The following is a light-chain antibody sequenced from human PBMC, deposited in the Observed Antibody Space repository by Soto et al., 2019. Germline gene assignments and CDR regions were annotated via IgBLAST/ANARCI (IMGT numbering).Light chain of an antibody. V-gene: IGKV2-30*01. CDR3: MQGTHWPPT. J-gene: IGKJ1*01. CDR1: QSVVYSDGNIY. CDR2: KVS. Sequence: DVVMTQSPLSLPVTLGQPASISGSSMQSVVYSDGNIYLNWFQQRPGQSPRRLIYKVSNRDSGVPDRFSGSGSGTDFTLKISRVEAEDVGVYYCMQGTHWPPTFGQGTKVDIK.